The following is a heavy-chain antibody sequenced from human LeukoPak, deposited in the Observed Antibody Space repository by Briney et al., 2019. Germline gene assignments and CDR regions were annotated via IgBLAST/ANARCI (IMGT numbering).Heavy chain of an antibody. CDR2: IYHSGST. Sequence: SETLSLTCTVSGYSISSGYYWGWIRQPPGKGLEWIGSIYHSGSTYYNPSLKSRVTISVDTSKNQFSLKLSSVTAADTAVYYCARYVTVAGRGGWFDPWGQGTLVTVSS. CDR3: ARYVTVAGRGGWFDP. J-gene: IGHJ5*02. CDR1: GYSISSGYY. D-gene: IGHD6-19*01. V-gene: IGHV4-38-2*02.